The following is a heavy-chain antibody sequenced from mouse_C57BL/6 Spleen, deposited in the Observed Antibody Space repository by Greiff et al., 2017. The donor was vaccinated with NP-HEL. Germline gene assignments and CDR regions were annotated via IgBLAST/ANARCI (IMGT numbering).Heavy chain of an antibody. D-gene: IGHD1-1*01. CDR2: IYPGDGDT. V-gene: IGHV1-82*01. J-gene: IGHJ2*01. Sequence: VQVVESGPELVKPGASVKISCKASGYAFSSSWMNWVKQRPGKGLEWIGRIYPGDGDTNYNGKFKGKATLTADKSSSTAYMQLSSLTSEDSAVYFCARDYYGSSDYFDYWGQGTTLTVSS. CDR3: ARDYYGSSDYFDY. CDR1: GYAFSSSW.